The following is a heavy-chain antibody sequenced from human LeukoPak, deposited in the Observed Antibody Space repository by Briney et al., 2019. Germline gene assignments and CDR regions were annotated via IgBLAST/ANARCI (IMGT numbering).Heavy chain of an antibody. J-gene: IGHJ4*02. CDR1: GFTFSTYG. Sequence: PGGSLRLSCAASGFTFSTYGMNWVRQAAGKRLEWVSYISSRSDSVYYADSVKGRFTISRDNAENSLYLQMNSLRDEDTAVYYCARAMRSGYDYWGQGTLVAVSS. V-gene: IGHV3-48*02. D-gene: IGHD5-12*01. CDR3: ARAMRSGYDY. CDR2: ISSRSDSV.